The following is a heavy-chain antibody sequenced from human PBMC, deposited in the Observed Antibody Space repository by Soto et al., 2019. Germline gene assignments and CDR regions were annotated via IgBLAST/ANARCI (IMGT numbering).Heavy chain of an antibody. Sequence: EVQLLESGGGLVQPGGSLRLSCAASGFTFSSYAMSWVRQAPGKGLEWVSAISGSGGSTYYADSVKGRFTISRDNSKNTLYLQMNGLRAEDTAVYYCAKDSDFLTGTQVGFDYWGQGTLVTVSS. CDR2: ISGSGGST. V-gene: IGHV3-23*01. D-gene: IGHD3-9*01. CDR3: AKDSDFLTGTQVGFDY. J-gene: IGHJ4*02. CDR1: GFTFSSYA.